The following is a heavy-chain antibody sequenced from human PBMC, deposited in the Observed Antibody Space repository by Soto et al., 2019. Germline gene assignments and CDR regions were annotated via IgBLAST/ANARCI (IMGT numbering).Heavy chain of an antibody. V-gene: IGHV4-30-4*01. J-gene: IGHJ5*02. CDR1: GGSISSGDYY. CDR2: IYYSGGT. D-gene: IGHD3-16*01. CDR3: ARASTGELWVYANWFDP. Sequence: QVQLQESGPGLVKPSQTLSLTCTVSGGSISSGDYYWSWIRQPPGKGLEWIGFIYYSGGTYYKPSLKSRVTISVDTSKSKFSLNLSSVTAADTAVYYCARASTGELWVYANWFDPWGPGTLVTVSS.